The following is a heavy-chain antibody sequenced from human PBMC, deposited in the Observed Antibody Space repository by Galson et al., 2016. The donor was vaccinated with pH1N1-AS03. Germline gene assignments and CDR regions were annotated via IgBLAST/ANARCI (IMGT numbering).Heavy chain of an antibody. J-gene: IGHJ6*02. Sequence: SLRLSCAASGFTFSSYAMSWVRQSPGKGLEWLAVISYDGSDRYYADSVKGRFTISRDNSKNTVYLQMNSLRGDDTAVYFCASRGGLSGASAVYGMDVWGRGTAVTVSS. CDR1: GFTFSSYA. V-gene: IGHV3-30*04. D-gene: IGHD1-26*01. CDR3: ASRGGLSGASAVYGMDV. CDR2: ISYDGSDR.